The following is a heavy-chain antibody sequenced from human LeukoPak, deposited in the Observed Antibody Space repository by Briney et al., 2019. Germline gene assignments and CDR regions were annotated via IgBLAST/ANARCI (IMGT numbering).Heavy chain of an antibody. Sequence: ASVKASCKASGYTFTGYYMHWVRQAPGQGLEWMGRINPNSGGTNYAQKFQGRVTMTRDTSISTAYMELSRLRSDDTAVYYCARGTLGGWLQLNYWGQGTLVTVSS. V-gene: IGHV1-2*06. CDR1: GYTFTGYY. D-gene: IGHD5-24*01. CDR3: ARGTLGGWLQLNY. CDR2: INPNSGGT. J-gene: IGHJ4*02.